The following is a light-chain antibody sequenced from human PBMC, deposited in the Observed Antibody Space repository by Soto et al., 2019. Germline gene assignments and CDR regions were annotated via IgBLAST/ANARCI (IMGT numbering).Light chain of an antibody. CDR1: ESVSTSY. Sequence: EIVLTQSPATLSVSPGERATLSCRSSESVSTSYLAWYQQSPGQAPRLLIYGASNRATGIPARFSGSGSGTDFTLTSSSLEPEDFAVYYCQQRSNWPITFGQGTRLEIK. CDR3: QQRSNWPIT. J-gene: IGKJ5*01. CDR2: GAS. V-gene: IGKV3D-20*02.